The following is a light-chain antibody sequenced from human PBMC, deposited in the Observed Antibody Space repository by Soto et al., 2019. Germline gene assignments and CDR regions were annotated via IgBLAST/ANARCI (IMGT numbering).Light chain of an antibody. Sequence: QSVLTQPPSVSAAPGQKVTISCSGFSSNIGNNYVSWYQQVPGTAPKLLIYENNKRPSGIPDRFSGSKSGTSATLDITGLQTGDDADYYCGTWDSSLSAGVFGGGTQLTVL. CDR3: GTWDSSLSAGV. V-gene: IGLV1-51*01. CDR2: ENN. J-gene: IGLJ7*01. CDR1: SSNIGNNY.